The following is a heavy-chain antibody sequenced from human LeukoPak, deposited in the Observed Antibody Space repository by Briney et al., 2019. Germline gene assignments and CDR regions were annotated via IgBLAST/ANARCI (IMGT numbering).Heavy chain of an antibody. CDR2: VKEDGSEK. D-gene: IGHD3-10*01. CDR3: ARELIGVITDFDY. Sequence: GGSLRLSCAASGFTFSRHWMSWVRQAPGKGLEWVANVKEDGSEKYYVDSVKGRFTISRDNAKNSLYLQMNGLRAEDTAVYYCARELIGVITDFDYWGQGTLVTVSS. V-gene: IGHV3-7*03. J-gene: IGHJ4*02. CDR1: GFTFSRHW.